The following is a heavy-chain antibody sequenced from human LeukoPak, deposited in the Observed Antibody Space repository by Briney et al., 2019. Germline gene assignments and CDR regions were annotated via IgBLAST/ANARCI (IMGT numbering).Heavy chain of an antibody. D-gene: IGHD1-26*01. V-gene: IGHV3-30-3*01. CDR1: GFIFSNYA. Sequence: QSGGSLRLSCAASGFIFSNYAMHWVRQAPGKGLEWVAVIPLDGSNKYYADSVKGRFSISRDNSKNTLYLQMNSLRVEDTAVYYCARDKYPGTGSYYIFDYWGQGTLVTVSS. CDR3: ARDKYPGTGSYYIFDY. J-gene: IGHJ4*02. CDR2: IPLDGSNK.